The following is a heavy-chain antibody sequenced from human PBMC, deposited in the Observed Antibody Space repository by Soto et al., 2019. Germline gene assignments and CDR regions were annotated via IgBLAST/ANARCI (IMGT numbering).Heavy chain of an antibody. CDR1: GGTFSSYA. J-gene: IGHJ6*02. Sequence: QVQLVQSGAEVKKPWSSVKVSCKASGGTFSSYAISWVRHAPGQGLEWMGGIIPISGTANYAQKVQGRVQITADESTSAAYMELSSLRSEDTAVYYCARYQRSSIRLALYYYYYYGMDVWCQGTTVTVSS. CDR3: ARYQRSSIRLALYYYYYYGMDV. D-gene: IGHD2-2*01. V-gene: IGHV1-69*01. CDR2: IIPISGTA.